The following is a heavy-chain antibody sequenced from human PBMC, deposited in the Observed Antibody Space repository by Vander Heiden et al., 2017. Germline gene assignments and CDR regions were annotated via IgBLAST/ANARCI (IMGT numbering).Heavy chain of an antibody. V-gene: IGHV3-23*01. J-gene: IGHJ4*02. CDR3: AKGLTTLDY. CDR1: GITFSSYA. CDR2: ISAGGT. Sequence: EVQLLESGGGLVQPGGSLRLSRVASGITFSSYAMTWVRQAPGKGLEWVSTISAGGTYYADSVKGRFTISRDNSKNTVSLQVNGLRAEDTAIYYCAKGLTTLDYWGQGALVTVSS. D-gene: IGHD4-17*01.